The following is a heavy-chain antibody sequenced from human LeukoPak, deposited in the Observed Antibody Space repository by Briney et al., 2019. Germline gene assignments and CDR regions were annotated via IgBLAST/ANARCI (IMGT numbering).Heavy chain of an antibody. CDR1: GGSISSYY. V-gene: IGHV4-59*01. J-gene: IGHJ5*02. CDR3: ARGNYGDGNWFDP. CDR2: SSYSGSS. Sequence: PSETLSLTCTVSGGSISSYYRSWIRQPPGKGLEWIGYSSYSGSSNYNPSLKSRDAISVDTSKNQFSLKLTSVIAADTAVYYCARGNYGDGNWFDPWGQGTLVTVSS. D-gene: IGHD4-17*01.